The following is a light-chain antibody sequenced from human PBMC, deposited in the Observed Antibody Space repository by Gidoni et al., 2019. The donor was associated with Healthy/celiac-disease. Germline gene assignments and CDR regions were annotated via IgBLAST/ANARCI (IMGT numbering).Light chain of an antibody. V-gene: IGKV3-11*01. CDR1: QSVSSY. Sequence: DIVLTQSPATLSLSPGERATLSCRASQSVSSYLAWYQQKPGPAPRLLIYDASNRATGIPARFSGSGSGTDFTLTISSLEPEDFAVYYCQQRSNWLVTFGGGTKVEIK. CDR2: DAS. CDR3: QQRSNWLVT. J-gene: IGKJ4*01.